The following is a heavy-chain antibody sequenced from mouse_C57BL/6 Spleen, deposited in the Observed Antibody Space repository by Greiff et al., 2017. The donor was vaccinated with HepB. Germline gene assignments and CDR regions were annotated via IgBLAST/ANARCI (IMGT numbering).Heavy chain of an antibody. Sequence: VQLQQPGAELVKPGASVKLSCKASGYTFTSYWMHWVKQRPGQGLEWIGMIHPNSGSTNYNEKFKRKATLTVDKSTSTAYMELSSLTSENSAVYFCARDFGSPFSYWGQGTLVTVSA. D-gene: IGHD1-1*01. CDR1: GYTFTSYW. J-gene: IGHJ3*01. CDR3: ARDFGSPFSY. CDR2: IHPNSGST. V-gene: IGHV1-64*01.